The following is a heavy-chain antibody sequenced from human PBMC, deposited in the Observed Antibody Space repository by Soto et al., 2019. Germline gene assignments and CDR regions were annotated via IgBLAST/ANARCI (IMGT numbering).Heavy chain of an antibody. V-gene: IGHV1-69*02. CDR3: ANPPRY. CDR1: GGTFSSYT. CDR2: IIPVLGIA. Sequence: QVQLVQSGAEVKKPGSSVKVSCKASGGTFSSYTITWVRQAPGQGLEWMGRIIPVLGIANYAQKFQGRVTITADKSTSTAYMELSSLSSEDTAVYYCANPPRYWGQGILVTVSS. J-gene: IGHJ4*02.